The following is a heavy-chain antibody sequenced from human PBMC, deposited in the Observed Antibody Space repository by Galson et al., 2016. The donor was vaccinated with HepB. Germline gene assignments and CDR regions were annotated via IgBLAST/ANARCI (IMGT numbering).Heavy chain of an antibody. CDR3: AKRPYSYGWHYGMDV. V-gene: IGHV3-23*01. D-gene: IGHD5-18*01. Sequence: SLRLSCAGSGFSFSTYAMSWVRQAPGKGLEWVSGITSGGTTYYADSVKGRFTISRDNSKNILYLQMKSLRDEDTAVYYCAKRPYSYGWHYGMDVWGQGTTVTVSS. CDR1: GFSFSTYA. CDR2: ITSGGTT. J-gene: IGHJ6*02.